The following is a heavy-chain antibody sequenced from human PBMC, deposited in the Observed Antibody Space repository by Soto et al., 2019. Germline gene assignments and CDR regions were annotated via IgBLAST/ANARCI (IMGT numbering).Heavy chain of an antibody. CDR3: ARDPCCGGNPY. V-gene: IGHV3-48*02. CDR1: GFTFSTYS. J-gene: IGHJ4*02. CDR2: ISSSSSPI. D-gene: IGHD2-15*01. Sequence: EVQLVESGGGVVQPGGSLRLSCAASGFTFSTYSMNWVRQAPGKGLEWVSYISSSSSPIYYEDSVKGRFTLSRDNAKNSRYLQLNSLRDVDTAVYYWARDPCCGGNPYWGQGTLVTVSS.